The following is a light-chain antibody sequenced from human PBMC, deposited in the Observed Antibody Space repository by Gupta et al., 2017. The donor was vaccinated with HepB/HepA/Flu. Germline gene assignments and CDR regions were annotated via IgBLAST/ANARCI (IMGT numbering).Light chain of an antibody. CDR1: SSDIGRYNY. Sequence: TVSCTGTSSDIGRYNYVSWYQQLPGKAPKLMIYDVSNRPSGVSNRFSGSKSGNTASLIISGLQADDEAYYYCTSFTTSSTLVFGGGTKLTVL. CDR3: TSFTTSSTLV. V-gene: IGLV2-14*03. CDR2: DVS. J-gene: IGLJ2*01.